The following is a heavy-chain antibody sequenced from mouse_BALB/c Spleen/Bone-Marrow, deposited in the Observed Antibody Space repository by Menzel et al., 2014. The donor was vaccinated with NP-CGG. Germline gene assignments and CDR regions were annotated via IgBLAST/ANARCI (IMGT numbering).Heavy chain of an antibody. D-gene: IGHD1-1*01. J-gene: IGHJ1*01. CDR3: ARGYGSSYGTGYFDV. V-gene: IGHV14-3*02. Sequence: EVQLQQSGAELVKPGASVKLSCTASGFNIKDTYMHWVKQRPEQGLEWIGRIDPANGNTKYDPKFQGKATITADTSSNTAYLQVSSLTSEDTAVYYCARGYGSSYGTGYFDVWGAGTTVTVSS. CDR2: IDPANGNT. CDR1: GFNIKDTY.